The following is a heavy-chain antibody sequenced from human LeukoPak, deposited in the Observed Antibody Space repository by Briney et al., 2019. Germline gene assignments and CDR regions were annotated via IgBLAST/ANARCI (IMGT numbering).Heavy chain of an antibody. CDR2: INHSGST. D-gene: IGHD6-13*01. J-gene: IGHJ6*02. Sequence: PSETLSLTCAVYGGSFSDYYWSWIRQPPGKGLEWMGEINHSGSTNYNPSLKSRVTISVDTSKNQFSLKLRSVTAADTAVYYCARGWGQQQRYYYGMDVWGQGTTVTVSS. CDR1: GGSFSDYY. V-gene: IGHV4-34*01. CDR3: ARGWGQQQRYYYGMDV.